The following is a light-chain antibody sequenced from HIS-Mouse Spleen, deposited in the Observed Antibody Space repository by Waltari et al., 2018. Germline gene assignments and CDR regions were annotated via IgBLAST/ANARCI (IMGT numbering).Light chain of an antibody. V-gene: IGLV1-47*01. CDR3: AAWDDSLSGVV. CDR2: RNN. J-gene: IGLJ2*01. Sequence: QSVLTQPPSASGTPGQRVTISCSGSSSNIGSNYVYWYQQLPGTAPKLLIYRNNERPSGVPDRCSGSKSGTSASLAISGRRSEDEADYYCAAWDDSLSGVVFGGGTKLTVL. CDR1: SSNIGSNY.